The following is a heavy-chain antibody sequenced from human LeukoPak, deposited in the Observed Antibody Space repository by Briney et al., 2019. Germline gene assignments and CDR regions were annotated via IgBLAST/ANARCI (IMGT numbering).Heavy chain of an antibody. CDR1: GFTFSDYC. CDR3: ARDLGQYYDTSDNWFDP. V-gene: IGHV3-11*04. CDR2: ISSSGSTI. D-gene: IGHD3-22*01. Sequence: GGSLRLSCAASGFTFSDYCMSWIRQAPGKGLEWISYISSSGSTIYYADSVKGRFTISRDNAKNSLYLQMNSLRAEDTAVYYCARDLGQYYDTSDNWFDPWGQGTLVTVSS. J-gene: IGHJ5*02.